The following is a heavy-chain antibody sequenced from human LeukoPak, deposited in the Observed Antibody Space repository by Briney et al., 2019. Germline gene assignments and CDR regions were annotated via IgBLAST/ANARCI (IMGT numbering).Heavy chain of an antibody. CDR3: ARHPGYYFDY. D-gene: IGHD3-10*01. CDR2: IKQDGSEK. Sequence: GGSLRLSCAASGLTFSSYWMSWVRQAPGKGLEWVANIKQDGSEKYYVDSVKGRFTISRDNAKNSLYLQMNSLRAEDTAVYYCARHPGYYFDYWGQGTLVTVSS. J-gene: IGHJ4*02. CDR1: GLTFSSYW. V-gene: IGHV3-7*01.